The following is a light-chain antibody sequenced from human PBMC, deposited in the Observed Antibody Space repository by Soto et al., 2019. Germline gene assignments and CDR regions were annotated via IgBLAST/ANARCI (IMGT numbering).Light chain of an antibody. CDR3: QQYGISSGT. CDR2: GAS. CDR1: HSLRSS. V-gene: IGKV3-20*01. J-gene: IGKJ1*01. Sequence: TEHADTLTVSMEERASLSCWASHSLRSSLAWYQQKPGQAPRLLIYGASNRATGIPDRFSGSGSGTDFTLTISRLEPEDFAVYYCQQYGISSGTVGQGTKVEIK.